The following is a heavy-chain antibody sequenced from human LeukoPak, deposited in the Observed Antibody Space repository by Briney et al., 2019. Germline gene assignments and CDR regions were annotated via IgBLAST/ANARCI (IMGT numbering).Heavy chain of an antibody. CDR3: ARVRVVVAATLGAFDI. CDR1: GGSISSGGYY. J-gene: IGHJ3*02. Sequence: SQTLSLTCTVSGGSISSGGYYWSWIRQHPGKGLEWIGYIYYSGSTYYNPSLKSRVTISVDTSKNQFSLKLSSVTAADTAVYYCARVRVVVAATLGAFDIWGQGTMVTVSS. D-gene: IGHD2-15*01. CDR2: IYYSGST. V-gene: IGHV4-31*03.